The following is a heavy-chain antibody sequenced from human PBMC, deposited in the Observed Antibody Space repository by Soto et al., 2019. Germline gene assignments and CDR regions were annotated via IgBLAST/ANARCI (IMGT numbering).Heavy chain of an antibody. CDR1: VYSISSGYY. D-gene: IGHD1-26*01. Sequence: SETLSLTCAFSVYSISSGYYWGWIRQPPGKGLEWIGSIYHSGSTYYNPSLKSRVTISVDTSKNQFSLKLSSVTAADTAVYYCARDEEVGATIEYLGQGTLVIVS. V-gene: IGHV4-38-2*02. J-gene: IGHJ4*02. CDR3: ARDEEVGATIEY. CDR2: IYHSGST.